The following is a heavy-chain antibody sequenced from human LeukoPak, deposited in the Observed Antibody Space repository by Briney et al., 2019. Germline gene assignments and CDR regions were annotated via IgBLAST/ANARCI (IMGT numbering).Heavy chain of an antibody. Sequence: GGSLRLSCEASGFSFSSYGMNWVRQAPGQGLEWVSYIDPTGRSVYYADSVKGRFTVSRDNANHSVFLQMNSLRDDDTAVYFCARKLALWGQGTLVTVSS. CDR1: GFSFSSYG. CDR3: ARKLAL. J-gene: IGHJ4*02. V-gene: IGHV3-48*02. CDR2: IDPTGRSV.